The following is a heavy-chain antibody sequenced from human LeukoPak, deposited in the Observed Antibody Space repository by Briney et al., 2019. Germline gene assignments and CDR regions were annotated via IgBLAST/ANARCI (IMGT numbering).Heavy chain of an antibody. CDR3: AKRTMSAFDS. J-gene: IGHJ4*02. CDR2: ISGSGNGT. CDR1: GFTFRTYA. Sequence: PGGSLRLSCTASGFTFRTYAMNWVRQAPGKGLEWLSGISGSGNGTYYADSVKGRFIISRDSSKNMVYLQMNSLTVEDTATYYCAKRTMSAFDSWGQGTLLIVSS. V-gene: IGHV3-23*01.